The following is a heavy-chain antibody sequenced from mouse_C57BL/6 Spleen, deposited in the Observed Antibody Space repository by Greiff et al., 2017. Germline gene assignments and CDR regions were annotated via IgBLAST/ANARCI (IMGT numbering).Heavy chain of an antibody. J-gene: IGHJ2*01. D-gene: IGHD2-4*01. Sequence: QVQLQQSGPELVKPGASVKLSCKASGYTFTSYDINWVKQRPGQGLEWIGRIYPRDGNTKYNEKFKGKATLTVDTSSSTAYMELHSLTSEDSAVYSCARYDWDYWGQGTTLTVSS. V-gene: IGHV1-85*01. CDR2: IYPRDGNT. CDR3: ARYDWDY. CDR1: GYTFTSYD.